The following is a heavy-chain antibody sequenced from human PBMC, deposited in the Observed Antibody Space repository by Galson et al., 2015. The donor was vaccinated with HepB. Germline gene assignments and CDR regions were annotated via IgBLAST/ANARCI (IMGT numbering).Heavy chain of an antibody. V-gene: IGHV3-7*03. CDR3: VRVGSSWYSSLDS. Sequence: SLRLSCAASGFTFSTYWMTWVRQAPGKGLEWVANIKQDGSEKNYVDSVKGRFTISRDNAKNSLFLQMNSLRAEDTAVYYCVRVGSSWYSSLDSWGQGTLVTVSS. J-gene: IGHJ4*02. D-gene: IGHD6-13*01. CDR2: IKQDGSEK. CDR1: GFTFSTYW.